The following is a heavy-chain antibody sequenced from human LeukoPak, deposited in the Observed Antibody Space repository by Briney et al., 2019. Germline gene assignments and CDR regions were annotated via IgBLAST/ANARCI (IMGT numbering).Heavy chain of an antibody. Sequence: SQTLSLTCSVSGGSISSNTSGLYYWTWIRQSAGKGLECIGHLHTTGMTKYNPSLRGRVTISADTTKNHFSLKLTSVTAADTAVYYCARLSPSGYSSVDAFDIWGQGTMVTVSS. CDR1: GGSISSNTSGLYY. V-gene: IGHV4-61*09. CDR3: ARLSPSGYSSVDAFDI. CDR2: LHTTGMT. J-gene: IGHJ3*02. D-gene: IGHD3-22*01.